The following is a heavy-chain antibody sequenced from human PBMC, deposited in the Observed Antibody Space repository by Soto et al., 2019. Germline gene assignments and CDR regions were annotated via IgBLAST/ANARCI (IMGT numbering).Heavy chain of an antibody. CDR2: ISGSGTST. J-gene: IGHJ4*02. CDR3: AKDRKSGSGWYWDY. CDR1: GFTFSNFA. V-gene: IGHV3-23*01. D-gene: IGHD6-19*01. Sequence: GGSLRLSCAASGFTFSNFAMSWVRQDPGKGLEWVSAISGSGTSTYDADSVKGRFSISRDNSKNTLYLQMNSLRAEDTAVYYCAKDRKSGSGWYWDYWGQGTLVTVSS.